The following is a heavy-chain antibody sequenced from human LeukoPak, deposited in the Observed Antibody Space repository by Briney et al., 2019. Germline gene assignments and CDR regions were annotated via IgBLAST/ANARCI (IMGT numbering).Heavy chain of an antibody. CDR3: ARFSYCSGGSCYFDY. V-gene: IGHV1-46*01. CDR2: INPSGGST. CDR1: GYTFTSYY. Sequence: ASVKVSCKAFGYTFTSYYMHWVRQAPGQGLEWMGIINPSGGSTSYAQKFQGRVTMTRDMSTSTVYMELSSLRSEDTAVYYCARFSYCSGGSCYFDYWGQGTLVTVSS. J-gene: IGHJ4*02. D-gene: IGHD2-15*01.